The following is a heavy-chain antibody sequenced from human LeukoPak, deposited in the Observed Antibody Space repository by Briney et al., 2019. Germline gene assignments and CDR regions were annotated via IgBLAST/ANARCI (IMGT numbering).Heavy chain of an antibody. CDR2: IYYSGST. Sequence: SETLSLTRTVSGGSISSSSYYWGWIRQPPGKGLEWIGSIYYSGSTYYNPSLKSRVTISVDTSKNQFSLKLSSVTAADTAVYYCARHEVTSYYDILTGSFDYWGQGTLVTVSS. J-gene: IGHJ4*02. CDR3: ARHEVTSYYDILTGSFDY. CDR1: GGSISSSSYY. V-gene: IGHV4-39*01. D-gene: IGHD3-9*01.